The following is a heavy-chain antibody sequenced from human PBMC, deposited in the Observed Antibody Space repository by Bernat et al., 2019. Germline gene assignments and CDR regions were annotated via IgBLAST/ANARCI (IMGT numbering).Heavy chain of an antibody. J-gene: IGHJ4*02. CDR3: AKGIFWRGYGDYLIDY. Sequence: EVQLVESGGGLVQPGRSLRLSCAASGFTFDDYAMHWVRQAPGKGLEWVSGISWNSGSIGYADSVKGRFTISRDNAKNSLYLQMNSLRAEDTALYYCAKGIFWRGYGDYLIDYWGQGTLVTVSS. CDR2: ISWNSGSI. CDR1: GFTFDDYA. D-gene: IGHD4-17*01. V-gene: IGHV3-9*01.